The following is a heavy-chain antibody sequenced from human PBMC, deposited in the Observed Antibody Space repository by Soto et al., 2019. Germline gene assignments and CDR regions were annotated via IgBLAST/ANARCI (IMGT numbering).Heavy chain of an antibody. Sequence: DSVKGRFTISRDDAKNSLYLQMNSLRAEDTALYYCARSDYYGSSGYFGIYDFWGQGTLVTVSS. D-gene: IGHD3-22*01. V-gene: IGHV3-7*01. CDR3: ARSDYYGSSGYFGIYDF. J-gene: IGHJ4*02.